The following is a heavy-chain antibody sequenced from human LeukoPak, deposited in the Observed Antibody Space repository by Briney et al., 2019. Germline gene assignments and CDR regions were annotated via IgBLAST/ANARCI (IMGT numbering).Heavy chain of an antibody. D-gene: IGHD5-12*01. Sequence: PSETLSLTCTVSGGSISSSSYYWGWIRQPPGKGLEWIGSIYYSGSTYYNPSLKSRVTISVDTSKNQFSLKLSSVTAADTAVYYCASRYSGYDSDLHWGQGTLVTVSS. CDR1: GGSISSSSYY. J-gene: IGHJ4*02. V-gene: IGHV4-39*07. CDR3: ASRYSGYDSDLH. CDR2: IYYSGST.